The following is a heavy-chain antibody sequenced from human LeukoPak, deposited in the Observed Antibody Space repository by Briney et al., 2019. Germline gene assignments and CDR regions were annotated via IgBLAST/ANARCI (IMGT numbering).Heavy chain of an antibody. CDR2: IRYDVSNK. J-gene: IGHJ5*02. Sequence: VGSLRLSCAPSVFTSSSHGMHWGRQAPGKGLERVSFIRYDVSNKYYADSVKGRFTISRDNSKNTLYLQMNSLRAEDTAVYYCAKDATITMVRGVINWFDPGGQGTLVTVSS. D-gene: IGHD3-10*01. CDR3: AKDATITMVRGVINWFDP. V-gene: IGHV3-30*02. CDR1: VFTSSSHG.